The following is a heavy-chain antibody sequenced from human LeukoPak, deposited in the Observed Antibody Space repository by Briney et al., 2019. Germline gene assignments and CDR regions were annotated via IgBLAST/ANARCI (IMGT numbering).Heavy chain of an antibody. V-gene: IGHV3-23*01. Sequence: PGGSLRLSCVASGFTFSNYAMSWVRQAPGKGLEWVSTISTSGGSTYYADSVRGRFTISRDNSKNTLYLQMNSLRGEDTALYYCAKNGGSGSYYSGYYYMDVWGKGTTVTVSS. D-gene: IGHD1-26*01. CDR2: ISTSGGST. J-gene: IGHJ6*03. CDR1: GFTFSNYA. CDR3: AKNGGSGSYYSGYYYMDV.